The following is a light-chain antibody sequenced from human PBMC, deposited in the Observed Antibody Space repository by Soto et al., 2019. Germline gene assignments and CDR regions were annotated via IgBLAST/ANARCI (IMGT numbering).Light chain of an antibody. J-gene: IGLJ2*01. Sequence: QLVLTQSPSASASLGASVKLTCTLSSRHNTNAIAWHQQQPKKGPRFLMKVNSDGSHFKGDGIPDRFSGSSSGAERYLPISSLQSEDEADYYCQALATGIHIFGGGTKLTVL. V-gene: IGLV4-69*01. CDR2: VNSDGSH. CDR1: SRHNTNA. CDR3: QALATGIHI.